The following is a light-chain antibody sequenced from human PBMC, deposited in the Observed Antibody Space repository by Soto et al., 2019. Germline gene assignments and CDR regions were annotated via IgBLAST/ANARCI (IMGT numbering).Light chain of an antibody. J-gene: IGKJ4*01. Sequence: EIVMTQSPATLSVSPGERATHSCRASQSVSNNLAWYQQKPGQSPRLLIYGASTRATGIPARFSGSGSGTEFALTISSLQSEDFAFYYCQQYNNLPLLFGGGTKVAIK. CDR3: QQYNNLPLL. V-gene: IGKV3-15*01. CDR1: QSVSNN. CDR2: GAS.